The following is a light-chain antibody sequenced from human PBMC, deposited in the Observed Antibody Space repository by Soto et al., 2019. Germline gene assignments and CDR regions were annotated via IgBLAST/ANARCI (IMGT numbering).Light chain of an antibody. J-gene: IGLJ2*01. CDR1: SSDVGAYNY. Sequence: QPASVSGSPGQSITISCTGTSSDVGAYNYVSWYQQHPGKAPKLILYDVSDRPSGISDRFSGSKSGNTASLTISGLQAEDEADYYCGSYTTSSTLVFGGGTKVTVL. V-gene: IGLV2-14*03. CDR2: DVS. CDR3: GSYTTSSTLV.